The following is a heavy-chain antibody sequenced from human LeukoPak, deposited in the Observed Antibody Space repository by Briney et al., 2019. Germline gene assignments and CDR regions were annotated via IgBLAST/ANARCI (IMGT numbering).Heavy chain of an antibody. V-gene: IGHV3-15*01. D-gene: IGHD6-19*01. CDR3: TTDGWSIEH. Sequence: PGGSLRLSCAASGITFNNAWMSWVRQPPGKGLEWVGRIKSKTEGGTTDYAAPVKGRFTISRDASKPTLYLQMNSLKTEDTAVYYCTTDGWSIEHWGQGTLVTVSS. CDR2: IKSKTEGGTT. J-gene: IGHJ1*01. CDR1: GITFNNAW.